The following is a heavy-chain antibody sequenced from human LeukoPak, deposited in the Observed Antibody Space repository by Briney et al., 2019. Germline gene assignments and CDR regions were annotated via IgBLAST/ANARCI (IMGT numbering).Heavy chain of an antibody. D-gene: IGHD3-3*01. CDR3: ARLYDGLDY. V-gene: IGHV3-23*01. Sequence: GRSLTLSCAASGFTFISYAMSWVRQAPGKALEWVSAISGSGGSTYYADSVKGWFTISRDNSKNTLYLQMNSLRAEDTAVYYCARLYDGLDYWGQGTLVTVSS. CDR1: GFTFISYA. CDR2: ISGSGGST. J-gene: IGHJ4*02.